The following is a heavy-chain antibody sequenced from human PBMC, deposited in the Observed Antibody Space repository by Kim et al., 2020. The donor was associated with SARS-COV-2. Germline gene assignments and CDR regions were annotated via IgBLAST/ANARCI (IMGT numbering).Heavy chain of an antibody. V-gene: IGHV1-8*01. CDR1: GYTFTSYD. CDR2: MNPNSGNT. D-gene: IGHD3-3*01. CDR3: ARADFGVIIHYYYYGMDV. Sequence: ASVKVSCKASGYTFTSYDINWVRQATGQGLEWMGWMNPNSGNTGYAQKFQGRVTMTRNTSISTAYMELSSLRSEDTAVYYCARADFGVIIHYYYYGMDVWGQGTTVTVSS. J-gene: IGHJ6*02.